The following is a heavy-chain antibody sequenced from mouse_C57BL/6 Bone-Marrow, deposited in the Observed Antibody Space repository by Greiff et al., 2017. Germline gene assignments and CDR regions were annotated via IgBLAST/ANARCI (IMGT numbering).Heavy chain of an antibody. Sequence: QVQLQQSGPELVKPGASVKISCKASGYAFSSSWMNWVKQRPGKGLEWIGRIYPGDGDTNYNGKFKGKATLTADKSSSTAYMQLSSLTSEDSAVYFCARLGAYYSNYDAKDYWGQGTSVTVTS. CDR1: GYAFSSSW. J-gene: IGHJ4*01. CDR3: ARLGAYYSNYDAKDY. V-gene: IGHV1-82*01. CDR2: IYPGDGDT. D-gene: IGHD2-5*01.